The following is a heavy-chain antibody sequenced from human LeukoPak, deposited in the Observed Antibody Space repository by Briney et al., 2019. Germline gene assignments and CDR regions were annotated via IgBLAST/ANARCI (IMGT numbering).Heavy chain of an antibody. J-gene: IGHJ6*02. CDR3: ARDPATVAYYGMDV. Sequence: GGSLRLSCAASGFTFSSYWMHWVRQAPGKGLVWVSRINSDGSITTYADSVRGRFTISRDNAKSTLYLQMNSLRAEDTAVYYCARDPATVAYYGMDVWGQGTTITVSS. CDR2: INSDGSIT. V-gene: IGHV3-74*01. CDR1: GFTFSSYW. D-gene: IGHD4-23*01.